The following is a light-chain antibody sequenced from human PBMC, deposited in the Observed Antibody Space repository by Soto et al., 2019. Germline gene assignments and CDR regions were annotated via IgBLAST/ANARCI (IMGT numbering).Light chain of an antibody. J-gene: IGLJ1*01. CDR1: SSDVGGYNY. CDR2: DVS. CDR3: SSYTTSNTRQIV. Sequence: QSALTQPASVSGSPGQSITISCTGTSSDVGGYNYVSWYQQHPGKAPKFMIYDVSNRPSGVSNLFSGSKSGNTASLTISWLQAEDEADYYCSSYTTSNTRQIVFGTGTKVTVL. V-gene: IGLV2-14*01.